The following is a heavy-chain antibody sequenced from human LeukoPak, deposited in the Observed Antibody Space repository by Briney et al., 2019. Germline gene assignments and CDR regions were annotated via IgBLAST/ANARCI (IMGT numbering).Heavy chain of an antibody. CDR3: ARDRTVTSVGDAFDI. V-gene: IGHV4-34*01. CDR1: GGSFSGYY. Sequence: SETLSLTCAVYGGSFSGYYWSWIRQPPGKGLEWIGEINHSGSTNYNPSLKSRVTISVDTSKNQFSLKLSSVTAADTAVYYCARDRTVTSVGDAFDIWGQGTMVTVSS. J-gene: IGHJ3*02. CDR2: INHSGST. D-gene: IGHD4-17*01.